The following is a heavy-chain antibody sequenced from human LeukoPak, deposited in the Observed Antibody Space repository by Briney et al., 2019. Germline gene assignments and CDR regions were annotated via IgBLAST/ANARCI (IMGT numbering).Heavy chain of an antibody. CDR2: ISYDGSNK. CDR3: ARDRGGYDP. V-gene: IGHV3-30*19. J-gene: IGHJ5*02. Sequence: GGSLRLSCAASGFTFSNCGMHWVRQAPGKGLEWVAVISYDGSNKYYADFVKGRFTISRDNSKNTLYLQMNSLRAEDTAVYYCARDRGGYDPWGQGTLVTVSS. CDR1: GFTFSNCG. D-gene: IGHD5-24*01.